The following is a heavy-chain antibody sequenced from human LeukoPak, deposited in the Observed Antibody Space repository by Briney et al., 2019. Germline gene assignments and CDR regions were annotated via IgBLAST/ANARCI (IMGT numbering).Heavy chain of an antibody. J-gene: IGHJ5*02. D-gene: IGHD3-3*01. V-gene: IGHV4-59*01. CDR2: IYYSGST. CDR1: GDSISSSY. Sequence: SSETLSLTCNVSGDSISSSYWSWIRQPPGKGLEWIGYIYYSGSTNYNPSLKSRVTISVDTPKNQFSLKLSSVTAADTAVYYCARNPGYSDYCSGPNWFDPWGQGTLVTVSS. CDR3: ARNPGYSDYCSGPNWFDP.